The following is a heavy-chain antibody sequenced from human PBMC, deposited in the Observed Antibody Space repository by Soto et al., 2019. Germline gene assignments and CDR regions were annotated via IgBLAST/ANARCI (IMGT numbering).Heavy chain of an antibody. CDR2: ISSSGSTI. Sequence: PGGSLRLSCAASGFTFSSYEMNWVRQAPGKGLEWVSYISSSGSTIYYADSVKGRFTISRDNAKNSLYLQMNSLRAEDTAVYYCARDRNYYDSSGYYPVRHYYYGMDVWGQGTTVTVSS. J-gene: IGHJ6*02. V-gene: IGHV3-48*03. CDR1: GFTFSSYE. D-gene: IGHD3-22*01. CDR3: ARDRNYYDSSGYYPVRHYYYGMDV.